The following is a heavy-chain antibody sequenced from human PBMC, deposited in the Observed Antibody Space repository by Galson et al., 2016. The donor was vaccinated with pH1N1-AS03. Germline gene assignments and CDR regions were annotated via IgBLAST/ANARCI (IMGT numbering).Heavy chain of an antibody. CDR1: GYTFIRYY. CDR3: AIQAAYHQNFHY. Sequence: QSGAEVKKPGASVKVSCKASGYTFIRYYMHWVRQAPGRGLEWMGVINPSGGSTTYAEKFQGRVTMTRDTSTSTVYMELSSLRSEDTAVYSCAIQAAYHQNFHYWGQGTLVTVSS. CDR2: INPSGGST. D-gene: IGHD3-16*01. J-gene: IGHJ4*02. V-gene: IGHV1-46*03.